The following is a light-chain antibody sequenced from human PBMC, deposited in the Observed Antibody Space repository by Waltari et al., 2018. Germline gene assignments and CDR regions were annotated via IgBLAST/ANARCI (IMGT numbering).Light chain of an antibody. CDR3: SSYAGGNNLV. Sequence: QSALTQPPSASGSPGQSVTISCTGTSSDIGGYNYVSWYQQHPGKAPKLMIYEVSKRPSGVPDRFSGSKSDNTAFLTVSGLQAEDEADYYCSSYAGGNNLVFGGGTKVIVL. J-gene: IGLJ2*01. CDR1: SSDIGGYNY. CDR2: EVS. V-gene: IGLV2-8*01.